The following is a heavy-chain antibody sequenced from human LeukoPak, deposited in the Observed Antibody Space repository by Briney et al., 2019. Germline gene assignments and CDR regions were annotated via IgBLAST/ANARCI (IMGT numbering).Heavy chain of an antibody. CDR3: ARDRGTYSSSWYYFDY. V-gene: IGHV1-3*01. CDR1: GCTFTSYA. CDR2: INAGNGNT. Sequence: GASVKVSCKASGCTFTSYAMHWVRQAPGQRLEWMGWINAGNGNTKYSQKFQGRVTITRDTSASTAYMELSSLRSEDTAVYYCARDRGTYSSSWYYFDYWGQGTLVTVSS. J-gene: IGHJ4*02. D-gene: IGHD6-13*01.